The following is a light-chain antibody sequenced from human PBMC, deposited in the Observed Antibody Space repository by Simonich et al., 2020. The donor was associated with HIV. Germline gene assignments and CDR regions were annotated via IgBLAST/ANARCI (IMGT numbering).Light chain of an antibody. CDR1: QSVSSY. V-gene: IGKV3-15*01. J-gene: IGKJ4*01. Sequence: EIVLTQSPATLSLSPGERATLSCRASQSVSSYLAWYQQKPGQAPRLLRHGASTRASGIPARFSGSGSGTEFTLTISSLQSEDFAVYHCQQYTNWPLTFGGGTKVEIK. CDR3: QQYTNWPLT. CDR2: GAS.